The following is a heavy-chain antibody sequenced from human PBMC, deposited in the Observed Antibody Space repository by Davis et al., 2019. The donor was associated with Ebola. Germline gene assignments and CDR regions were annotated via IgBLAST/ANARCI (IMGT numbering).Heavy chain of an antibody. CDR3: ATISGWDV. J-gene: IGHJ6*02. CDR2: ISSSSSYI. CDR1: GFTFSSYS. V-gene: IGHV3-21*01. D-gene: IGHD3-9*01. Sequence: GESLKISCAASGFTFSSYSMNWVRQAPGKGLEWVSSISSSSSYIYYADSVKGRFTISRDNAKNSLYLQMNSLRAEDTAVYYCATISGWDVWGQGTTVTVSS.